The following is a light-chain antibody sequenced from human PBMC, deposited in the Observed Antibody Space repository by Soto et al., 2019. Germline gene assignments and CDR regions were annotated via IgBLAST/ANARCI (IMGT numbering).Light chain of an antibody. Sequence: EIQLTQSPCSLSQSAGDEATITCRASQTIMNYFNSYQLKQRKQPTILLYAAASLQSGVPSRFSGSGSGTDFTLPISSLQPEDFATYSCQQSYNSPQTFGRGTKVDI. CDR3: QQSYNSPQT. CDR2: AAA. CDR1: QTIMNY. V-gene: IGKV1-39*01. J-gene: IGKJ1*01.